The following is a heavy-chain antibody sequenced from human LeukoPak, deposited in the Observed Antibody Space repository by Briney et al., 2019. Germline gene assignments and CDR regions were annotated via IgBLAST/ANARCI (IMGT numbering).Heavy chain of an antibody. D-gene: IGHD1-26*01. CDR2: IHHSGST. J-gene: IGHJ5*02. Sequence: SETLSLTCAVYGGSFTGYYWGWLRQPPGKGLEWIGEIHHSGSTNYNPSLESRVTISVDTSKNQFSLNLISVTAADTAVYYCARGQGATVPQVGKNWFDPWGQGTRVTVSS. CDR1: GGSFTGYY. CDR3: ARGQGATVPQVGKNWFDP. V-gene: IGHV4-34*01.